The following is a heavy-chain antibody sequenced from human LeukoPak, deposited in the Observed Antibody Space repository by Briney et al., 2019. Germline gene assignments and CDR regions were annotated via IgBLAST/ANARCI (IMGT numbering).Heavy chain of an antibody. CDR2: ISDNGGST. CDR1: GFTFSSYA. V-gene: IGHV3-23*01. CDR3: AKIPVSYSSGWSNFDY. Sequence: GGSLRLSCAASGFTFSSYAMSWVRQTPEKGLEWVSGISDNGGSTYYADSVKGRFTIYRDNSKNTLFLQMNSLRAEDTAVYYCAKIPVSYSSGWSNFDYWGQGTLVTVSS. D-gene: IGHD6-19*01. J-gene: IGHJ4*02.